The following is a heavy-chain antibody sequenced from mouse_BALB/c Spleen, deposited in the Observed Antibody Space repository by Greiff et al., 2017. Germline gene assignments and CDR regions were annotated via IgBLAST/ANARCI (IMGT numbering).Heavy chain of an antibody. V-gene: IGHV3-2*02. D-gene: IGHD1-1*01. CDR2: ISYSGST. CDR3: ASPSTLYAMDY. Sequence: EVQGVESGPGLVKPSQSLSLTCTVTGYSITSDYAWNWIRQFPGNKLEWMGYISYSGSTSYNPSLKSRISITRDTSKNQFFLQLNSVTTEDTATYYCASPSTLYAMDYWGQGTSVTVSS. CDR1: GYSITSDYA. J-gene: IGHJ4*01.